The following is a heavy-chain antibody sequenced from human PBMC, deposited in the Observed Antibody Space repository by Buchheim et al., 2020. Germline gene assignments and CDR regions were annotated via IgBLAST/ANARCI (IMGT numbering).Heavy chain of an antibody. V-gene: IGHV3-30*18. J-gene: IGHJ6*02. CDR1: GFTFSSYG. CDR2: ISYDGSNK. D-gene: IGHD2-2*01. CDR3: AKDLGCSSTSCPWPALYYYYGMDV. Sequence: QVQLVESGGGVVQPGRSLRLSCAASGFTFSSYGMHWVRQAPGKGLEWVAVISYDGSNKYYADSVKGRFTISRDNSKNTLYLQMNSLRAEDTAVYYCAKDLGCSSTSCPWPALYYYYGMDVWGQGTT.